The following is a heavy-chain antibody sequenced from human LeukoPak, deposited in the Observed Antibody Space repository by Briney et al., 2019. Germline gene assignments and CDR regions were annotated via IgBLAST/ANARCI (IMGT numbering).Heavy chain of an antibody. CDR2: ISSSSSYI. CDR3: ARFPAALDY. J-gene: IGHJ4*02. Sequence: TGGSLRLSCAASGFTFSSYSMNWVRQAPGKGLEWVSSISSSSSYIYYADSVKGQFTISRDNAKNSLYLQMNSLRAEDTAVYYCARFPAALDYWGQGTLVTVSS. D-gene: IGHD6-13*01. V-gene: IGHV3-21*01. CDR1: GFTFSSYS.